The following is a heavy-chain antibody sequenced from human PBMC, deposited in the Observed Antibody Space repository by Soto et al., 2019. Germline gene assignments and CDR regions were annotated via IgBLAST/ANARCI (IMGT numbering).Heavy chain of an antibody. Sequence: LCCAASGDTLWGSGVHGVRQASGKGLEWVGLIRSKVNSYATVYAASVKGRFTISRDDSKNTAYLQMNSLKTEDAAVYYCTSPDDCGGACYHAAFDIWGQGTMLTVS. D-gene: IGHD2-21*02. CDR3: TSPDDCGGACYHAAFDI. CDR1: GDTLWGSG. CDR2: IRSKVNSYAT. V-gene: IGHV3-73*01. J-gene: IGHJ3*02.